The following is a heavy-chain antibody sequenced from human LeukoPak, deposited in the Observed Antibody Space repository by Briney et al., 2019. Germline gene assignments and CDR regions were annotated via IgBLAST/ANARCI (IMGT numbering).Heavy chain of an antibody. CDR3: ARNYYGSGSYYRCAFDI. Sequence: TGGSLRLSCAASGFTVSSNYMSWVRQAPGKGLEWVSVIYSGGSTYYADSVKGRFTISRDNSKNTLYLQMNSLRAEDTAVYYCARNYYGSGSYYRCAFDIWGQGTMVTVSS. J-gene: IGHJ3*02. D-gene: IGHD3-10*01. CDR1: GFTVSSNY. CDR2: IYSGGST. V-gene: IGHV3-53*01.